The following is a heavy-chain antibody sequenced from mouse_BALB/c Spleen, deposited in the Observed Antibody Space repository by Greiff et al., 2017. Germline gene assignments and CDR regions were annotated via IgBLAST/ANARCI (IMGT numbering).Heavy chain of an antibody. J-gene: IGHJ3*01. CDR2: ISYSGST. Sequence: VKLEESGPGLVKPSQSLSLTCTVTGYSITSDYAWNWIRQFPGNKLEWMGYISYSGSTSYNPSLKSRISITRDTSKNQFFLQLNSVTTEDTATYYCARGNYDYDLSAYWGQGTLVTVSA. D-gene: IGHD2-4*01. V-gene: IGHV3-2*02. CDR1: GYSITSDYA. CDR3: ARGNYDYDLSAY.